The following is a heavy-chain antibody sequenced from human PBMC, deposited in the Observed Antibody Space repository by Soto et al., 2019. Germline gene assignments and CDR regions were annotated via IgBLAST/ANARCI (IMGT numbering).Heavy chain of an antibody. Sequence: GGSLRLSCAASGFTFSSYGMHWVRQAPGKGLEWVAVISYDGSNKYYADSVKGRFTISRDNSKNTLYLQMNSLRAEDTAVYYCAKGKLYSISWGQRTLVTVSS. CDR3: AKGKLYSIS. CDR1: GFTFSSYG. D-gene: IGHD4-4*01. V-gene: IGHV3-30*18. J-gene: IGHJ5*02. CDR2: ISYDGSNK.